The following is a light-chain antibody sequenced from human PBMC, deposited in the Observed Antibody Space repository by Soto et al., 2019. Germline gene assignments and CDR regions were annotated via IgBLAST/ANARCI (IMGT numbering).Light chain of an antibody. CDR3: QQYGSSPPT. V-gene: IGKV3-20*01. CDR2: GAS. J-gene: IGKJ1*01. Sequence: EIVLTQSPGTLSLSPGDRTTLSCRASQSVSDSYLAWYQRKPGQAPRLLIYGASNRATDIPGRFSGSGSGTDFTLTITRLEPEDFAVYYCQQYGSSPPTFGRGTKVEIK. CDR1: QSVSDSY.